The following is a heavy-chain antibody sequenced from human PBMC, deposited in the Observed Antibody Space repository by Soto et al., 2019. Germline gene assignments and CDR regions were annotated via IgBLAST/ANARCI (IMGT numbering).Heavy chain of an antibody. V-gene: IGHV4-59*01. CDR1: CGSISNYY. Sequence: PSETLSLTCTVSCGSISNYYWSWIRQPPGKGLEWIGYIYDSGSPNYNPSLRSRVTISIDKSKNHFSLMLSSVTAADTAVYYCARLYSSSSEGLDYWGQGTLVTVSS. CDR2: IYDSGSP. D-gene: IGHD6-6*01. CDR3: ARLYSSSSEGLDY. J-gene: IGHJ4*02.